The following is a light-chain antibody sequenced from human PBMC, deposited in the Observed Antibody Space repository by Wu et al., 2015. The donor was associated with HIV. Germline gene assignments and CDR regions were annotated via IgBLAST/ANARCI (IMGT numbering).Light chain of an antibody. V-gene: IGKV1-5*03. Sequence: VGDRVTITCRASQSISSWLAWYQQKPGRAPKLLIYKASTLESGVPSRFSGSGSGTEFTLTISSLQPDDFATYYCQQYKTYSRTFGQGTKVEIK. CDR3: QQYKTYSRT. CDR1: QSISSW. J-gene: IGKJ1*01. CDR2: KAS.